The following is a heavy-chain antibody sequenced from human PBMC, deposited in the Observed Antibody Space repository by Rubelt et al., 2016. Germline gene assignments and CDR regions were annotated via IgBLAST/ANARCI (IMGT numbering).Heavy chain of an antibody. D-gene: IGHD4-23*01. J-gene: IGHJ4*02. V-gene: IGHV4-4*07. CDR2: IYTSGST. CDR3: ATSGGNGGDFDY. Sequence: SWIRQPAGKGLEWIGRIYTSGSTNYNPSLKSRVTMSVDTSKNQFSLKLSSVTAAVTAVYYCATSGGNGGDFDYWGQGTLVTVSS.